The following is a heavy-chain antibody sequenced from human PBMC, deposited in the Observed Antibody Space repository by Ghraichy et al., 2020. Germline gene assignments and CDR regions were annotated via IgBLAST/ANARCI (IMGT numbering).Heavy chain of an antibody. J-gene: IGHJ4*02. V-gene: IGHV3-7*01. CDR3: AREGRSGWKY. CDR2: IEQDGSEK. CDR1: GFTFNNYW. D-gene: IGHD6-19*01. Sequence: GASLRLSCAASGFTFNNYWMNWVRQAPGKGLEWVANIEQDGSEKYYVDSVKGRFTISRDNAKNSLYLQMNSLRTEDTAVYYCAREGRSGWKYWGQGTLVTVSS.